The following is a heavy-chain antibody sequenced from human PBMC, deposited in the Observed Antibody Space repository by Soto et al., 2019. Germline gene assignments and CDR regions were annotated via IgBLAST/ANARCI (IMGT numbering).Heavy chain of an antibody. CDR1: GGSFSGYY. Sequence: PSETLSLTCAVYGGSFSGYYWSWIRQPPGKGLEWIGEINHSGSTNYNPSLKSRVTISVDTSKNQFSLKPSSVTAADTAVYYCARLRIVTIFSPRGLDYWGQGTLVTVSS. D-gene: IGHD3-3*01. J-gene: IGHJ4*02. CDR3: ARLRIVTIFSPRGLDY. CDR2: INHSGST. V-gene: IGHV4-34*01.